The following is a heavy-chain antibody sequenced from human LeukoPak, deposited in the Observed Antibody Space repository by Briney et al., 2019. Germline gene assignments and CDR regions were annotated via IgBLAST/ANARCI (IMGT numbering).Heavy chain of an antibody. CDR2: ISGSGLNT. D-gene: IGHD4-17*01. CDR3: AKGVTPVISLQFFDY. CDR1: GFTFSSYG. J-gene: IGHJ4*02. Sequence: GGSLRLSCAASGFTFSSYGTNWVRQAPGKGLEWVSSISGSGLNTYYADSVKGRFTISRDKSKNTLYLQMNSLRAEDTAVYYCAKGVTPVISLQFFDYWGQGTLITVSS. V-gene: IGHV3-23*01.